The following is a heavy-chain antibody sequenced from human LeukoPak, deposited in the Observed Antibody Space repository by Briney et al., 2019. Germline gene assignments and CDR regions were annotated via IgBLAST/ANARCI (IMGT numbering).Heavy chain of an antibody. CDR1: GYTFTGYY. CDR2: INPNSGGT. Sequence: ASVKVSCTASGYTFTGYYMHWVRQAPGQGLEWMGWINPNSGGTNYAQKFQGRVTMTRDTSISTAYMELSRLRSDDTAVYYCARDPNIVVVPAAISFDYWGQGTLVTVSS. CDR3: ARDPNIVVVPAAISFDY. V-gene: IGHV1-2*02. J-gene: IGHJ4*02. D-gene: IGHD2-2*02.